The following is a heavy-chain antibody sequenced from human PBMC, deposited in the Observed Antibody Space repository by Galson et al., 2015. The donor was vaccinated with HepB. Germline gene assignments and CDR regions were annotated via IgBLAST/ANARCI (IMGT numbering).Heavy chain of an antibody. CDR3: ARGPYCSSTSCSYYYGMDV. CDR2: ISAYNGNT. D-gene: IGHD2-2*01. Sequence: SVKVSCKASGYTFTSYGISWVRQAPGQGLEWMGWISAYNGNTNYAQKLQGRVTMTTDTSTSTAYMDLRSLRSDDTAVYYCARGPYCSSTSCSYYYGMDVWGQGTTVTVSS. V-gene: IGHV1-18*04. J-gene: IGHJ6*02. CDR1: GYTFTSYG.